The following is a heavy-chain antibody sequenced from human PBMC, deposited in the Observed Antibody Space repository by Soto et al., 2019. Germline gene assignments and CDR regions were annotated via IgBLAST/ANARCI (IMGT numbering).Heavy chain of an antibody. CDR1: GFTVSSNY. D-gene: IGHD1-1*01. CDR2: IYSGGST. CDR3: VKKNEFYFDY. J-gene: IGHJ4*01. V-gene: IGHV3-53*05. Sequence: PGWSLRLSCASSGFTVSSNYMSWVRRAPGKGLEWVSVIYSGGSTYYADSVKGRFTISRDNAKNALYLQINSLRAEDTAFYYCVKKNEFYFDYWGQGTLVTVSS.